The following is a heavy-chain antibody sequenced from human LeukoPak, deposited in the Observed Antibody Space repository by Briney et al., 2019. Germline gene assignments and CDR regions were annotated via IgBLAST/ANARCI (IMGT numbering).Heavy chain of an antibody. Sequence: SETLSLTCTVSGGSISSYYWSWIRQPPGKGLEWIGYIYYSGSTNYNPSLKSRVTISVDTSKNQFSLKLSSVTAADTAVYYCARGLYGLGDYYYMDVWGKGTTVTISS. CDR3: ARGLYGLGDYYYMDV. J-gene: IGHJ6*03. CDR2: IYYSGST. CDR1: GGSISSYY. D-gene: IGHD2-8*01. V-gene: IGHV4-59*01.